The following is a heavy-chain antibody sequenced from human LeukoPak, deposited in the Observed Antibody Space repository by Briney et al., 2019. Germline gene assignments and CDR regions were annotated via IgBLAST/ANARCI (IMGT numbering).Heavy chain of an antibody. CDR2: INHSGST. J-gene: IGHJ4*02. CDR3: AGLVGRYSSGLYYYYFDY. D-gene: IGHD3-22*01. Sequence: SETLSLTCAVYGGSFSGYYWSWIRQPPGRGLEWIGEINHSGSTNYNPSLKSRVTISVDTSKNQFSLKLSSVTAADTAVYYCAGLVGRYSSGLYYYYFDYWGQGTLVTVSS. V-gene: IGHV4-34*01. CDR1: GGSFSGYY.